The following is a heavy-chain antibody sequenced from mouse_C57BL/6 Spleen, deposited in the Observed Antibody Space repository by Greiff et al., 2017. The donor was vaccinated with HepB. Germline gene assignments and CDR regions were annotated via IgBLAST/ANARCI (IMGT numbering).Heavy chain of an antibody. D-gene: IGHD2-4*01. V-gene: IGHV1-64*01. Sequence: QVQLQQPGAELVKPGASVKLSCKASGYTFTSYWMHWVKQRPGQGLEWIGMIHPNSGSTNYNEKFKSKATLTVDKSSSTAYMQLSSLTSEDSAVYYWARSGYDDDDVSDYWGQGTSLTVSS. CDR3: ARSGYDDDDVSDY. J-gene: IGHJ2*03. CDR2: IHPNSGST. CDR1: GYTFTSYW.